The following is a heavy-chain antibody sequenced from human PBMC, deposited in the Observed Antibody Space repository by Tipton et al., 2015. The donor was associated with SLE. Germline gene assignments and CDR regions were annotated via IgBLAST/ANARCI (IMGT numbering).Heavy chain of an antibody. V-gene: IGHV3-7*01. D-gene: IGHD2-21*01. CDR1: GFTFNRYW. CDR3: ASSFYCGSDCYPYYFDY. J-gene: IGHJ4*02. Sequence: SLRLSCAASGFTFNRYWMSWVRQAPGKGLEWVANIKQDGSEKDYVDSVKGRFTISRDNAKNSLYLQMNSLRVEDTAVYYCASSFYCGSDCYPYYFDYWGQGTLVTVSS. CDR2: IKQDGSEK.